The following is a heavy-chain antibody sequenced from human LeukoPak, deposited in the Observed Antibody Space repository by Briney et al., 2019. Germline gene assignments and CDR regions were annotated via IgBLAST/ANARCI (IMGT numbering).Heavy chain of an antibody. D-gene: IGHD1-26*01. CDR1: GFMFSSYG. V-gene: IGHV3-30*18. J-gene: IGHJ5*02. CDR2: ISHEESNK. CDR3: AKEVVASVGMGGHLYNWFDP. Sequence: GGSLRLSRAASGFMFSSYGMHWVRQAPGKGLEWVAVISHEESNKFYADSVRGRFTISRDNAKNTLYLQMDSLRAEDTATYYCAKEVVASVGMGGHLYNWFDPWGQGTLVAVSS.